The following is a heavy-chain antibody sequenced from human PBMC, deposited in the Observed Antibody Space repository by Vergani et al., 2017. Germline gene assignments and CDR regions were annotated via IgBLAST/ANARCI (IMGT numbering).Heavy chain of an antibody. D-gene: IGHD6-19*01. CDR3: ARSGSSGWFEGYFDL. V-gene: IGHV1-69*13. Sequence: QVQLVQSGAEVKKPGSSVKVSCKTPADTFSNCAISWVRQAPGQGLEWMGRLIPLFGTPKYAQKVKGRVTITADESTSTVYMELSSLRSDDTAVYYCARSGSSGWFEGYFDLWGRGTLVTVPS. J-gene: IGHJ2*01. CDR1: ADTFSNCA. CDR2: LIPLFGTP.